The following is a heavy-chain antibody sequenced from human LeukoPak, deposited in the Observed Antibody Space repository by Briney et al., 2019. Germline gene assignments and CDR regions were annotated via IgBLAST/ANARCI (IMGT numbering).Heavy chain of an antibody. J-gene: IGHJ4*02. CDR1: GFTFSTYN. Sequence: PGGSLRLSCAASGFTFSTYNMNWVRQAPGKGLEWVSFISSGSEIIYYADSVKGRFTVSRDNAKNSLYLQMNSLRAEDTAIYYCAREGYCSSATCESDFWGQGTLVTVSS. CDR3: AREGYCSSATCESDF. D-gene: IGHD2-2*01. CDR2: ISSGSEII. V-gene: IGHV3-48*01.